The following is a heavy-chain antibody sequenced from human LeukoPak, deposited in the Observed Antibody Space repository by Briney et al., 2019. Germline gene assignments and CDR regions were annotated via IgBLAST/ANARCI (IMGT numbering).Heavy chain of an antibody. J-gene: IGHJ4*02. CDR3: AKVGDTVTTESFFDY. CDR1: GFTFSSYA. CDR2: ISYDGSNK. Sequence: GGSLRLSCAASGFTFSSYAMHWVRQAPGKGLEWVAVISYDGSNKYYADSVKGRFTISRDNSKNMLYLQMNSLRAEDTAVYYCAKVGDTVTTESFFDYWGQGTLVTVSS. V-gene: IGHV3-30*04. D-gene: IGHD4-17*01.